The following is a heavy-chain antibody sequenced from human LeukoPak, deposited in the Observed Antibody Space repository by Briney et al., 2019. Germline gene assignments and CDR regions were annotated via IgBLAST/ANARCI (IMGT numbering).Heavy chain of an antibody. Sequence: GGSLRLSCAASGFTFSSYWMSWVRQAPGKGLEWVSSISSSSSYIYYADSVKGRFTISRDNAKNSLYLQMNSLRAEDTAVYYCARDLSPLYYYYYMDVWGKGTTVTVSS. CDR2: ISSSSSYI. V-gene: IGHV3-21*01. J-gene: IGHJ6*03. CDR1: GFTFSSYW. CDR3: ARDLSPLYYYYYMDV.